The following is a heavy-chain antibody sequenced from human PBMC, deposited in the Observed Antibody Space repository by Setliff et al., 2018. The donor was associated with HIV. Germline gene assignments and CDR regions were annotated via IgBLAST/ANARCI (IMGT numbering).Heavy chain of an antibody. Sequence: CAVYGGSFSGYYWTWIRQSPSGLEWIGEINHRGIANSSPSLKSRVTISIDTSKNQFSLRLTSVTAADTALYYCARAQIAAPRPYEYWGQGTLVTVSS. V-gene: IGHV4-34*01. CDR1: GGSFSGYY. CDR3: ARAQIAAPRPYEY. D-gene: IGHD6-6*01. CDR2: INHRGIA. J-gene: IGHJ4*02.